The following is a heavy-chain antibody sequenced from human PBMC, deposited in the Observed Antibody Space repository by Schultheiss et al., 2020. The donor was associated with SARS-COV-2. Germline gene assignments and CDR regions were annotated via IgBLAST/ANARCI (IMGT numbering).Heavy chain of an antibody. Sequence: GGSLRLSCAASGFTFSSYSMNWVRQAPGKGLEWVSSISSSSSYIYYADSVKGRFTISRDNAKNSLYLQMNSLRAEDTAVYYCARGRGYYTDFDYWGQGTLVTVSS. V-gene: IGHV3-21*01. J-gene: IGHJ4*02. D-gene: IGHD3-3*01. CDR1: GFTFSSYS. CDR2: ISSSSSYI. CDR3: ARGRGYYTDFDY.